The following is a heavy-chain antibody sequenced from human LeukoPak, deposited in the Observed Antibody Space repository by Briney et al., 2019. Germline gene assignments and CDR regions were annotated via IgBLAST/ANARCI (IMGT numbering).Heavy chain of an antibody. CDR2: ISAYNSNT. Sequence: ASVKVSCKASGYTFTSYGISWVRQAPGQGLEWMGWISAYNSNTNYAQKLQDRVTMTTDTSTSTAYMELRSLRSDDTAVYYCARDHLGSGSYSSGERVYWGQGSLVTVSS. CDR1: GYTFTSYG. D-gene: IGHD1-26*01. CDR3: ARDHLGSGSYSSGERVY. V-gene: IGHV1-18*01. J-gene: IGHJ4*02.